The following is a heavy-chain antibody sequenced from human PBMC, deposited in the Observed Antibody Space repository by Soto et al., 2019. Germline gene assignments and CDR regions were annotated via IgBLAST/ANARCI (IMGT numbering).Heavy chain of an antibody. CDR1: GFTFSSYA. J-gene: IGHJ4*02. D-gene: IGHD3-22*01. Sequence: GGSLRLSCAASGFTFSSYAIHWVRQAPGKGLEWVAVISYDGSNKYYADSVKGRFTISRDNSKNTLYLQMNSLRAEDTAVYYCARDSGLIVVVIDIDYWGQGTLVTVSS. CDR2: ISYDGSNK. V-gene: IGHV3-30-3*01. CDR3: ARDSGLIVVVIDIDY.